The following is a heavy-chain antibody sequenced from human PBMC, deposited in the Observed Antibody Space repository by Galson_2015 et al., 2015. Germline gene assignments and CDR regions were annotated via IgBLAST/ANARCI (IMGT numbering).Heavy chain of an antibody. CDR1: GFTVSSNY. D-gene: IGHD4-11*01. CDR2: IYSGGNT. CDR3: ARGDYSKDYYYYMNV. V-gene: IGHV3-53*01. Sequence: SLRLSCAASGFTVSSNYMSWVRQAPGKGLEWVSLIYSGGNTYYADSVKGRFIISRDNSKNTLSLQMYSLRAGDTAVYYCARGDYSKDYYYYMNVWGKGTTVTVSS. J-gene: IGHJ6*03.